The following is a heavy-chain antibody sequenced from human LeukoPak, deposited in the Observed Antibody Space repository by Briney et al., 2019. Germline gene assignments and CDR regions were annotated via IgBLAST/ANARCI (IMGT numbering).Heavy chain of an antibody. CDR3: ARAGPWQIDP. CDR1: GGPINTHY. J-gene: IGHJ5*02. Sequence: PSETLSLTCSVSGGPINTHYWTWIRQPPGKGLEWIGHIFYTGSSNYNPSLKSRVRISLDRSKNHLSMRLTSVTAADTAVYYCARAGPWQIDPWGQGTLVTASS. CDR2: IFYTGSS. D-gene: IGHD3-10*01. V-gene: IGHV4-59*11.